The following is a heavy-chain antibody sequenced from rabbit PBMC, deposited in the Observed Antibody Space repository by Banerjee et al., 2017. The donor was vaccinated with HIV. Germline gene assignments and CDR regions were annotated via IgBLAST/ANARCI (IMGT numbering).Heavy chain of an antibody. CDR3: ARAQSGAISYGFNL. CDR2: IVYDGNI. J-gene: IGHJ4*01. V-gene: IGHV1S45*01. Sequence: QEQLEESGGDLVKPGASLTLTCKASGFSYSGGYDMCWVRQAPGKGPEWIGYIVYDGNIYYASWAKGRFTISKTSSTTVTLQMTSLTAADTATYFCARAQSGAISYGFNLWGPGTLVTVS. CDR1: GFSYSGGYD. D-gene: IGHD6-1*01.